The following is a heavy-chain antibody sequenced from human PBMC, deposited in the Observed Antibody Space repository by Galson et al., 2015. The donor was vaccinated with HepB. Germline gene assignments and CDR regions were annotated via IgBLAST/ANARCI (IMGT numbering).Heavy chain of an antibody. J-gene: IGHJ6*02. Sequence: SVKVSCKASGYTFTSYYMHWVRQAPGQGLEWMGIINPSGGSTSYAQKFQGRITMTRDTSTSTVYMELGSLRSEDRAVYYCARELVGVGWYYYGMDVWGQGTTVTVSS. CDR1: GYTFTSYY. CDR2: INPSGGST. D-gene: IGHD2-8*02. CDR3: ARELVGVGWYYYGMDV. V-gene: IGHV1-46*01.